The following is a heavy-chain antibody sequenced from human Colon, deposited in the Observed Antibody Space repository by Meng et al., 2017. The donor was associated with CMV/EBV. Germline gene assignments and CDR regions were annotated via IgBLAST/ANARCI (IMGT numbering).Heavy chain of an antibody. CDR1: GFTFSSAW. J-gene: IGHJ4*02. CDR3: TTGFSSAWHDHY. Sequence: VRVVGSGGGLGMPGGSRRLFCAASGFTFSSAWMNWVRQAPGKGLEWVGRIKSKSDGETIDYAAPVKGRFTISRDDSTNTLYLQMHSLKTEDTALFYCTTGFSSAWHDHYWGQGTLVTVSS. D-gene: IGHD3-3*01. CDR2: IKSKSDGETI. V-gene: IGHV3-15*01.